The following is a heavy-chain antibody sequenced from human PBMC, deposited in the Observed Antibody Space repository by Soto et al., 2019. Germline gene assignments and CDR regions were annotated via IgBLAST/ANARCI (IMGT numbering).Heavy chain of an antibody. J-gene: IGHJ4*02. CDR3: ARDKITGLFDY. CDR1: GGSFSGYY. V-gene: IGHV4-34*01. CDR2: INHSGST. D-gene: IGHD2-8*02. Sequence: QVQLQQWGAGLLKPSETLSLTCAVYGGSFSGYYWTWIRQPPGTGLEWSGEINHSGSTNYNPSLKSRVTISVDKSKNPFSLTLTSVTAEYTAVYYCARDKITGLFDYWGQGTLVTVSS.